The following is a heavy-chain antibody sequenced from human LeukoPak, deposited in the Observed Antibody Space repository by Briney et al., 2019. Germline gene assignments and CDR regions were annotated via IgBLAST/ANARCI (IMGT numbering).Heavy chain of an antibody. CDR1: GFTFSTYD. D-gene: IGHD6-19*01. CDR2: IGTAGDP. Sequence: GGSLRLSCAASGFTFSTYDMHWVRHATGKGLEWVSAIGTAGDPYYPGSVKGRFTISRENAKNSLYLQMNSLRAGDTAVYYCARGSMAGYFDYWGQGTLVAVSS. CDR3: ARGSMAGYFDY. V-gene: IGHV3-13*05. J-gene: IGHJ4*02.